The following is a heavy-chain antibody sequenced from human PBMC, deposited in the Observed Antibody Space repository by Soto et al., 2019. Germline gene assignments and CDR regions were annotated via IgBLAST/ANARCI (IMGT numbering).Heavy chain of an antibody. Sequence: RASVKVSCKASGYTFTSYYMHWVRQAPGQGLEWMGIINPSGGSTSYAQKFQGRVTMTRDTSTSTVYMELSSLRSEDTAVYYCARDYMITFGGVIALYGMDVWGQGTTVTVSS. J-gene: IGHJ6*02. V-gene: IGHV1-46*01. CDR2: INPSGGST. CDR1: GYTFTSYY. CDR3: ARDYMITFGGVIALYGMDV. D-gene: IGHD3-16*02.